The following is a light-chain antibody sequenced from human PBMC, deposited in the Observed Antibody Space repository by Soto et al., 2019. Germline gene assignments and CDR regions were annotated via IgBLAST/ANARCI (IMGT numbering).Light chain of an antibody. CDR2: NVS. CDR1: SSDIGAYDL. Sequence: QSALTQPASVSGSPGQSITISCTGTSSDIGAYDLVSWYQHHPGKAPKLIIYNVSERPSGVSDRFSGSKSGDAASLTISGLQADDEAHYYCCSYEGSSNWLFGGGTKVTVL. V-gene: IGLV2-23*02. CDR3: CSYEGSSNWL. J-gene: IGLJ3*02.